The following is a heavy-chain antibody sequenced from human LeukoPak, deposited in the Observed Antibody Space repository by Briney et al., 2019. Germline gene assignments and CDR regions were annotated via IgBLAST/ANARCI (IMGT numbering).Heavy chain of an antibody. Sequence: ASVKVSCKASGYTFTSYYMHWVRQAPGQGLEWMGIINPSGVSTSYAQKFQGRFTMTRDTSTSTVYMELSSLRSEDTAVYYCARDSAEYYYDSSGYWNAFDIWGQGTMVTVSS. J-gene: IGHJ3*02. D-gene: IGHD3-22*01. CDR3: ARDSAEYYYDSSGYWNAFDI. CDR1: GYTFTSYY. CDR2: INPSGVST. V-gene: IGHV1-46*01.